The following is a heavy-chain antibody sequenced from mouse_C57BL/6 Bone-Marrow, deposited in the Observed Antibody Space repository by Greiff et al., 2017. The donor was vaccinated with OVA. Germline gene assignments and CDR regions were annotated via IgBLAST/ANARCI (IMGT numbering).Heavy chain of an antibody. D-gene: IGHD1-1*01. V-gene: IGHV1-5*01. CDR2: IYPGNSDT. CDR3: TRSRYYGSLQDWYFDV. CDR1: GYTFTSYW. Sequence: VQLQQSGTVLARPGASVKMSCKTSGYTFTSYWMHWVKQRPGQGLEWIGAIYPGNSDTSYNQKFKGKAKLTAVTSASTAYMELSSLTNEDSAVYYGTRSRYYGSLQDWYFDVWGTGTTVTVSS. J-gene: IGHJ1*03.